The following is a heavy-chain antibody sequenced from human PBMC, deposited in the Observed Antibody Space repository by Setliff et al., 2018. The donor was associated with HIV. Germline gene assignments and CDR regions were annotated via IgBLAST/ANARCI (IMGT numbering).Heavy chain of an antibody. CDR2: IYYTGNT. CDR1: GGSISSSTYY. CDR3: ARRRYCSAGGCHYLYYDFDY. J-gene: IGHJ4*02. Sequence: KPSETLSLTCTVSGGSISSSTYYWGWIRQPPGKGLEWIGTIYYTGNTYYNPSLKSRVTISVDTSNNQFSLKLSSVTAADTAVYYCARRRYCSAGGCHYLYYDFDYWGQGTLVTVSS. V-gene: IGHV4-39*01. D-gene: IGHD2-15*01.